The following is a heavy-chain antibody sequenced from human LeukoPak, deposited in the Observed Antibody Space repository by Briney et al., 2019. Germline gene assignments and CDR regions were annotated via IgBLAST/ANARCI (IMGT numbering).Heavy chain of an antibody. CDR2: IYYIGST. CDR1: GGSIRPSY. V-gene: IGHV4-59*12. J-gene: IGHJ4*02. D-gene: IGHD3-10*01. Sequence: PSETLSLTCTVSGGSIRPSYWSWIRQPPGKGLEWIGYIYYIGSTNYNPSLKSRVTISVDTSKNQFSLKLSSVTAADTAVYYCARRMVRGVIGYWGQGTLVTVSS. CDR3: ARRMVRGVIGY.